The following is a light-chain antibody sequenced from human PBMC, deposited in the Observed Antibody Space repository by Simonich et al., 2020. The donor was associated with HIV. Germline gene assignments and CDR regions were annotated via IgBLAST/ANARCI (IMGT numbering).Light chain of an antibody. J-gene: IGKJ1*01. CDR2: WAS. CDR3: QQYYSTPWT. Sequence: DSVMTQSPDSLAVSLGERATINFKTSQSVLYSSNNKNYLAWYQQKPGHPPNLLIYWASTRESGVPDRFSGSGSGTDFTLTISSLQAEDVAAYYCQQYYSTPWTFGQGTKVEIK. V-gene: IGKV4-1*01. CDR1: QSVLYSSNNKNY.